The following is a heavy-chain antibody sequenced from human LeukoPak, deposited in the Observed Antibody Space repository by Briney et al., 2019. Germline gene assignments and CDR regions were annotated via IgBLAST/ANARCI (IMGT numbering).Heavy chain of an antibody. D-gene: IGHD1-26*01. CDR2: IYSGGST. Sequence: GGSLRLSCAASGFTVSSNYMSWVRQAPRKGLEWVSVIYSGGSTYYADSVKGRFTISRVNSKNTLYLQMNSLRAEDTAVYYCARGGATRIFDYWGQGTLVTVSS. V-gene: IGHV3-53*01. J-gene: IGHJ4*02. CDR1: GFTVSSNY. CDR3: ARGGATRIFDY.